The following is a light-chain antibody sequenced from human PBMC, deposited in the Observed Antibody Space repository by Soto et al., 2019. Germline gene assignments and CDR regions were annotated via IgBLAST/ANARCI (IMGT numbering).Light chain of an antibody. V-gene: IGLV1-40*01. CDR1: RSNIGAGYD. CDR2: ANN. Sequence: QSVLTQPPSVSGAPGQTVTISCTGSRSNIGAGYDVHWYQQLPGTAPKLFIYANNNRPSGVPDRFSGSRSGTSASLAITGLQAEDEADYYCQSYDSRLSGVVFGRGTKLTVL. CDR3: QSYDSRLSGVV. J-gene: IGLJ2*01.